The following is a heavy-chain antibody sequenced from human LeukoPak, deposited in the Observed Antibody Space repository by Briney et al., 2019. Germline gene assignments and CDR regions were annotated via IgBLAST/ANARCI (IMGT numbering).Heavy chain of an antibody. CDR1: GFTFNSFW. J-gene: IGHJ5*02. Sequence: GGSLRLSCAASGFTFNSFWMRWVRQAPGKGLEWVANIKEDGSEKYYVDSVKGRFTISRDNSKNSLYLQVNSLRAEDTAVYYCARSGVVSAAPVRFDRWGQGTLVTVSS. CDR3: ARSGVVSAAPVRFDR. D-gene: IGHD2-2*01. CDR2: IKEDGSEK. V-gene: IGHV3-7*01.